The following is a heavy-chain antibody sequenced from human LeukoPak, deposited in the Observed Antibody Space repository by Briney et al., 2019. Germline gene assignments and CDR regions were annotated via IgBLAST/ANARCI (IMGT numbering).Heavy chain of an antibody. V-gene: IGHV3-20*04. D-gene: IGHD4-17*01. CDR1: GFTFDDYG. J-gene: IGHJ1*01. Sequence: RSGGSLRLSCAASGFTFDDYGMSWVRQVPGRGLEWICGINWNSGVTGYADSVKGRFNISRDNAKNSPFLQMNSLRDEDTAFYYCARGDGPTVTADYFQNWGQGTLVTVS. CDR2: INWNSGVT. CDR3: ARGDGPTVTADYFQN.